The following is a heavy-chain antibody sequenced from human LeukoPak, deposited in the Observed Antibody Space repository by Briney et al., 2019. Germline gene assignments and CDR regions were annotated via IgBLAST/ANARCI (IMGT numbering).Heavy chain of an antibody. CDR1: GFTFSSYA. J-gene: IGHJ6*03. Sequence: GGSLRLSCAASGFTFSSYAMSWVRQAPGKGLEWVSAISGSGGSTYYADSVKGRFTISRDNSKNTLYLQMNSLRAEDTAVYYCARDYGSGTYMDVWGKGTTVTISS. D-gene: IGHD3-10*01. V-gene: IGHV3-23*01. CDR2: ISGSGGST. CDR3: ARDYGSGTYMDV.